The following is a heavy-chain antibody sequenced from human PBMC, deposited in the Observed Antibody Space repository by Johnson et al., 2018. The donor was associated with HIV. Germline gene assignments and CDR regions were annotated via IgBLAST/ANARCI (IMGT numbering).Heavy chain of an antibody. CDR3: ARDGGSGGYGGGALDI. V-gene: IGHV3-30-3*01. D-gene: IGHD6-13*01. CDR1: GFTFSSYA. Sequence: QVQLVESGGGLIQPGGSLRLSCAASGFTFSSYAMHWVRQAPGKGLEWVAVISSDGRNKYYADSVKGRFTISRDNSKNTLYLQMNSLRTEDTAVSYCARDGGSGGYGGGALDIWGQGTTVTVSS. CDR2: ISSDGRNK. J-gene: IGHJ3*02.